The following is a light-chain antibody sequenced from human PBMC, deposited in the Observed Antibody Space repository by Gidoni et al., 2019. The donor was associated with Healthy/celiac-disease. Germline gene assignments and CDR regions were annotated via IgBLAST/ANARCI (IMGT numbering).Light chain of an antibody. CDR2: KAS. Sequence: DIQMTQSPSTLSASVGDRVTITCRASQSISSWLAWYQQKPGNAPQLLIYKASSLESGVPSRFSGSGSGTEFTLTISSLQPDDFATYYCQQYSGTFGPGTKVDIK. V-gene: IGKV1-5*03. J-gene: IGKJ3*01. CDR1: QSISSW. CDR3: QQYSGT.